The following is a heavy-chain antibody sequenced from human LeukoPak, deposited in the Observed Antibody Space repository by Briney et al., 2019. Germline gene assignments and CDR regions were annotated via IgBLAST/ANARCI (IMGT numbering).Heavy chain of an antibody. D-gene: IGHD3-9*01. CDR3: ARDRNSQKYYDILTGYYKRLSGAFDI. J-gene: IGHJ3*02. V-gene: IGHV3-30-3*01. CDR1: GFTFSSYA. Sequence: GGSLRLSCAASGFTFSSYAMHWVRQAPGKGLEWVAVISYDGSNKYYADSVKGRFTISRDNSKNTLYLQMNSLRSDDTAVYYCARDRNSQKYYDILTGYYKRLSGAFDIWGQGTMVTVSS. CDR2: ISYDGSNK.